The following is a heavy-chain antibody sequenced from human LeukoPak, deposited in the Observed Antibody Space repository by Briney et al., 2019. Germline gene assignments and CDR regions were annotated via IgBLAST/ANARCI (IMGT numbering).Heavy chain of an antibody. CDR1: AFTVSSYY. J-gene: IGHJ4*02. CDR2: IYDGGAT. V-gene: IGHV3-53*01. D-gene: IGHD1-20*01. CDR3: LAPSNWYEY. Sequence: GGSLRLSCAASAFTVSSYYMTWVRQAPGKGLEWVSFIYDGGATYYADSVKGRFTISRDNSTNTLYLQMNNLRAEDTAIYYCLAPSNWYEYRGQGSLVTVSS.